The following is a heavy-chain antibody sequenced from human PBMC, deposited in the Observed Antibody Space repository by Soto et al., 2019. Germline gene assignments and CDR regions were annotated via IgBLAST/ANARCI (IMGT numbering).Heavy chain of an antibody. V-gene: IGHV5-51*01. CDR2: IYPGDSDT. D-gene: IGHD3-22*01. J-gene: IGHJ6*04. CDR3: ARTASGYYVSYGMDV. CDR1: GYSFTSYW. Sequence: PGESLKISCKGSGYSFTSYWIGWVRQMPGKGLEWMGIIYPGDSDTSYSPSFQGQVTISADKSISTAYLQWSSLKASDTAMYYCARTASGYYVSYGMDVWGEGTTGTVSS.